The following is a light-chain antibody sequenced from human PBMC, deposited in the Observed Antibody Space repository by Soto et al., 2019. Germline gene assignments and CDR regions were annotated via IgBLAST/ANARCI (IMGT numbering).Light chain of an antibody. CDR3: QQYGSAPPMYT. CDR2: GAP. CDR1: QSVSSSY. Sequence: EIVLTQSPGTLSLSPGERATLSCTASQSVSSSYLAWYQQKPGHAPRLLIYGAPSRSTGLPDRFSGSGSGTDFTLTISRLEPEDFALYYCQQYGSAPPMYTFSQGTKREIK. V-gene: IGKV3-20*01. J-gene: IGKJ2*01.